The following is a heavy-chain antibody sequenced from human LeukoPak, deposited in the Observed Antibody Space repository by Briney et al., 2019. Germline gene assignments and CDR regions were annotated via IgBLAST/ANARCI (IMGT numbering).Heavy chain of an antibody. CDR2: IYYSGST. J-gene: IGHJ6*03. Sequence: PSETLSLTCTVSGGSISSSTHYWAWIRQPPGKGLEWIGSIYYSGSTYYNPSLKSRVTISVDTSKNQFSLKLSSVTAADTAVYYCASLPRGGRPPMISLYYYMDVWGKGTTVIVSS. V-gene: IGHV4-39*01. D-gene: IGHD3/OR15-3a*01. CDR1: GGSISSSTHY. CDR3: ASLPRGGRPPMISLYYYMDV.